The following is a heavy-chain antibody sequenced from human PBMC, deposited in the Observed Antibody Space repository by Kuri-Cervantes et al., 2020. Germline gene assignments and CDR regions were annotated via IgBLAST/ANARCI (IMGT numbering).Heavy chain of an antibody. CDR1: DYY. CDR2: IYYSGST. V-gene: IGHV4-30-4*08. J-gene: IGHJ4*02. CDR3: ARASPTGYIDY. Sequence: DYYMSWIRQPPGKGLEWIGYIYYSGSTYYNPSLKSRVTISVDTSKNQFSLKLSSVTAADTAVYYCARASPTGYIDYWGQGTLVTVSS. D-gene: IGHD4-17*01.